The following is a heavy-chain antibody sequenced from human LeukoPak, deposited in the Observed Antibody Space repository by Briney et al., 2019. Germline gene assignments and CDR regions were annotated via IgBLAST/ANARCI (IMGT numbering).Heavy chain of an antibody. CDR1: GYTFTSYG. J-gene: IGHJ3*02. CDR2: ISAYNGNT. CDR3: ARVTLSEIVVFDI. D-gene: IGHD2-15*01. V-gene: IGHV1-18*01. Sequence: LRASVKVSCKASGYTFTSYGISWVRQAPRQGLEWMGWISAYNGNTNYAQKLQGRVTMTTETSTSTAYMELRSLRSDDTAVYYCARVTLSEIVVFDIWGQGTMVTVSS.